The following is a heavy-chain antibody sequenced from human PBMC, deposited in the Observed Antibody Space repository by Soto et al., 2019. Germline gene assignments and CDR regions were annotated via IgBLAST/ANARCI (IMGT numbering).Heavy chain of an antibody. V-gene: IGHV4-39*01. CDR2: IYYSGST. CDR3: ARHSAYYDILTGDPLFDI. D-gene: IGHD3-9*01. Sequence: SETLSLTCTVSGGSISSSSYYWGWIRQPPGKGLEWIGSIYYSGSTYYNPSLKSRVTISVDTSKNQFSLKLSSVTAADTAVYYCARHSAYYDILTGDPLFDIWGQGTMVTVSS. CDR1: GGSISSSSYY. J-gene: IGHJ3*02.